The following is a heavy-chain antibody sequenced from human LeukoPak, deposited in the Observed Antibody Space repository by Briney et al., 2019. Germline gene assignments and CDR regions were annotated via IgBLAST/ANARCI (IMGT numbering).Heavy chain of an antibody. V-gene: IGHV3-30*18. D-gene: IGHD2/OR15-2a*01. CDR2: ISYDATNK. CDR1: GFTFSSSD. J-gene: IGHJ4*02. CDR3: AKASSNYFYYFEY. Sequence: GGSLRLSCAASGFTFSSSDMHWVRQAPGKGLEWVAVISYDATNKYYADSVKGRFTLSIDNSKNTLYLQTNTLRDEDTAVYYCAKASSNYFYYFEYWGQGTLVTVSS.